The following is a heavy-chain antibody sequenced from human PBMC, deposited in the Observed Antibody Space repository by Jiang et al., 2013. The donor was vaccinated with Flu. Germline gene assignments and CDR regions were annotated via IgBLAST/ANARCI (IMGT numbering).Heavy chain of an antibody. CDR2: VYTSGSS. CDR3: AGLYF. V-gene: IGHV4-4*07. J-gene: IGHJ4*02. CDR1: GASISSYY. Sequence: PGLVKPSETLSLTCTVSGASISSYYWSWIRQPAGKRLEWIGRVYTSGSSDYNPSFRSRVTMSVDPSKNQFYMKLNSVTAADTAIYYCAGLYFWGQGTLVTVSS.